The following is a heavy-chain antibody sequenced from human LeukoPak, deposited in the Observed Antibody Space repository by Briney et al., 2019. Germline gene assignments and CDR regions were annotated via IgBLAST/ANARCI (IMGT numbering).Heavy chain of an antibody. CDR2: INPNSGGT. Sequence: ASVKVSCKASGYTFTGYYMHWVRQAPGQGLEWMGWINPNSGGTNYAQKFQGRVTMTRDTSISTAYMELSRLRSDDTAVYYCARDRGGWYYYYYYMDVWGKGTTVTISS. V-gene: IGHV1-2*02. CDR3: ARDRGGWYYYYYYMDV. D-gene: IGHD5-24*01. CDR1: GYTFTGYY. J-gene: IGHJ6*03.